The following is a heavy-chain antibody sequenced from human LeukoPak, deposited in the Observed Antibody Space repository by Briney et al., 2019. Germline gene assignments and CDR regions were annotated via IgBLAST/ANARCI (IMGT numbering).Heavy chain of an antibody. J-gene: IGHJ4*02. D-gene: IGHD3-22*01. Sequence: VRSLCLSCAASGFTFSSYAMSSVRQAPGKRLEWVSAISGSGGSTYYADSVKGWFTISRDNSKNTLYLQMNSLRAEDTAVYYCAKDFHSSGYYFEFWTFDYWGQGTLVTVSS. CDR2: ISGSGGST. CDR3: AKDFHSSGYYFEFWTFDY. V-gene: IGHV3-23*01. CDR1: GFTFSSYA.